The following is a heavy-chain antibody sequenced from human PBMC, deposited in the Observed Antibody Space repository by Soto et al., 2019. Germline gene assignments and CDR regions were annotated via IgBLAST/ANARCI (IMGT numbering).Heavy chain of an antibody. CDR1: GGSISSYY. D-gene: IGHD1-7*01. CDR3: ARDQGITGTRGCMDV. J-gene: IGHJ6*02. CDR2: IYYSGST. Sequence: SETLSLTCTVSGGSISSYYWSWIWQPPGKGLEWIGYIYYSGSTNYNPSLKSRVTISVDTSKNQFSLKLSSVTAADTAVYYCARDQGITGTRGCMDVWGQGTTVTVS. V-gene: IGHV4-59*01.